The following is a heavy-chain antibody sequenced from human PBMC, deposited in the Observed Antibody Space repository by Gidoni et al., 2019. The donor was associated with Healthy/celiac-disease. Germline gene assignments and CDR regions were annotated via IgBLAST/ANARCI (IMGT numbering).Heavy chain of an antibody. J-gene: IGHJ4*02. CDR3: YCSGGSCLDY. CDR2: IRSKANSYAT. CDR1: GFTFSGSG. D-gene: IGHD2-15*01. V-gene: IGHV3-73*01. Sequence: EVQLVESGGGLVQPGGSLKLSCAASGFTFSGSGMHWVRQASGKGLEWVGRIRSKANSYATAYAASVKGRFTISRDDSKNTAYLQMNSLKTEDTAVYYCYCSGGSCLDYWGQGTLVTVSS.